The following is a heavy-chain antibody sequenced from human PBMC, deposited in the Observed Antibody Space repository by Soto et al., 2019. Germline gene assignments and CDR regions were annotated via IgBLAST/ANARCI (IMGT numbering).Heavy chain of an antibody. J-gene: IGHJ4*02. Sequence: GSLRLSCAASGFTFSSYWMSWVRQAPWKGLEWVANIKQDGSEKYYVDSVKGRFTISRDSAKNSLYLQMNSLRAEDTAVYYCARDRNYDILTGYRFVAFAYWGQGTLVTVSS. V-gene: IGHV3-7*01. CDR3: ARDRNYDILTGYRFVAFAY. D-gene: IGHD3-9*01. CDR2: IKQDGSEK. CDR1: GFTFSSYW.